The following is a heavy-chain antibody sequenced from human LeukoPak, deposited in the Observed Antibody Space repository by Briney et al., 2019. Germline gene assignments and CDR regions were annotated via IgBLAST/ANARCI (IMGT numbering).Heavy chain of an antibody. J-gene: IGHJ6*02. V-gene: IGHV1-18*01. D-gene: IGHD5-24*01. CDR1: GYTFTSYG. Sequence: ASVTVSCTASGYTFTSYGISCVRQAPGQGLEWMGWISGYNGNTNYAQKLQGRVTMITDTSTSTAYMELRSLRSDDTAVYYCARDLERWLQSRNYYYYGMDVWGQGTTVTVSS. CDR2: ISGYNGNT. CDR3: ARDLERWLQSRNYYYYGMDV.